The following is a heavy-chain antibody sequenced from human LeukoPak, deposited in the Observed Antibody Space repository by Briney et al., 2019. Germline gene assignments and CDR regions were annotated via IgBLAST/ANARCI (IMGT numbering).Heavy chain of an antibody. D-gene: IGHD6-13*01. CDR2: INHSGST. Sequence: SETLSLTCAVYGGSFSGYYWSWIRQPPGKGLEWIGEINHSGSTNYNPSLKSRVTISVDTSKNQFSLKLSSVTAADTAVYYCARHWYSSSWYVGYWGQGTLVTVSS. J-gene: IGHJ4*02. CDR3: ARHWYSSSWYVGY. V-gene: IGHV4-34*01. CDR1: GGSFSGYY.